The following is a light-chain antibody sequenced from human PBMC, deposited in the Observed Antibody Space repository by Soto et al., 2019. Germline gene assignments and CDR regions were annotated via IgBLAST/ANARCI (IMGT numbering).Light chain of an antibody. CDR1: QSISSY. CDR3: QQSYSTLALT. Sequence: DIQMTQSPSSLSASVGDRVTITCRASQSISSYLNWYQQKPGKAPKLLIYGASSLQSGVSSRFSGSGSGTDFTLTISSLQPEDFATYYCQQSYSTLALTFGGGTKVEIK. V-gene: IGKV1-39*01. J-gene: IGKJ4*01. CDR2: GAS.